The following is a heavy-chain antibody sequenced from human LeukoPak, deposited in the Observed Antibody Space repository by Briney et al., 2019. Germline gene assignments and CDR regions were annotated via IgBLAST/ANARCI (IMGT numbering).Heavy chain of an antibody. Sequence: TGGSLRLSCAASGFTVSSNYMSWVRQAPGKGLEWVSGISAIGDKTYYPDSVKGRFTISRDNSKNTLYLQMNSLRAEDTALYYCGKDPAPRDFWSGYLDYWGQGTLATVSS. J-gene: IGHJ4*02. CDR1: GFTVSSNY. V-gene: IGHV3-23*01. CDR2: ISAIGDKT. CDR3: GKDPAPRDFWSGYLDY. D-gene: IGHD3-3*01.